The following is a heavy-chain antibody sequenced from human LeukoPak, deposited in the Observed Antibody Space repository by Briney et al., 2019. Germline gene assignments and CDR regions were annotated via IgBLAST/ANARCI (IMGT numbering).Heavy chain of an antibody. CDR1: GYTFTSYY. CDR3: ARRGYDFWSGYYSYYYYTDV. D-gene: IGHD3-3*01. CDR2: INPSGGST. V-gene: IGHV1-46*01. J-gene: IGHJ6*03. Sequence: ASVKVSCKASGYTFTSYYMNWVRQAPGQGLEWMGIINPSGGSTSYAQKFQGRVTMTRDTSTSTVYMELSSLRSEDTAVYYCARRGYDFWSGYYSYYYYTDVWGKGTTVTVSS.